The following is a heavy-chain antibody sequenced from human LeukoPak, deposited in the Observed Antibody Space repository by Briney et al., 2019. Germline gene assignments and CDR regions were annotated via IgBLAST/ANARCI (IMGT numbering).Heavy chain of an antibody. Sequence: GGSLRLSCAASGFTFSSYAMSWVRQAPGKGLEWVSAMSGSGGSTYYADSVKGRFTISRDNTKNTLYLQMNSLRAEDTAVYYCAKVGGYDWKYGDYAYYFDYWGQGTLVTVSS. D-gene: IGHD5-12*01. CDR3: AKVGGYDWKYGDYAYYFDY. CDR1: GFTFSSYA. CDR2: MSGSGGST. V-gene: IGHV3-23*01. J-gene: IGHJ4*02.